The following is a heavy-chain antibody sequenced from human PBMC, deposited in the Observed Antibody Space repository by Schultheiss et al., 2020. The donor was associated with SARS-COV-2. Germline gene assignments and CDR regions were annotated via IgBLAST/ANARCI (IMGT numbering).Heavy chain of an antibody. CDR1: GFTFSSYW. J-gene: IGHJ4*02. CDR2: VNEDETIT. V-gene: IGHV3-74*01. CDR3: ARALGDCTYDY. Sequence: GESLKISCAASGFTFSSYWMYWVRQVPGKGLVWVSGVNEDETITRYADSVKGLFTISRENAKNSLYLQMNRLRAVDTAVYYCARALGDCTYDYWGQGTLVTVAS. D-gene: IGHD2-21*02.